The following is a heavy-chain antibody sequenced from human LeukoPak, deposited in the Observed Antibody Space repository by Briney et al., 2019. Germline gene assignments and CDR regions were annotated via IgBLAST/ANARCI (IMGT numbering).Heavy chain of an antibody. J-gene: IGHJ4*02. CDR3: ARNRDGLGL. CDR1: GLTFSSDS. V-gene: IGHV3-74*01. Sequence: GGSLRLSCAASGLTFSSDSMVWVRQAPGKGLVWVSYINADGTSTTYADSVRGRFTISRDNAKKTVYLQMNSLISEDTAVYYCARNRDGLGLWGQGTLVTVSS. CDR2: INADGTST. D-gene: IGHD3-16*01.